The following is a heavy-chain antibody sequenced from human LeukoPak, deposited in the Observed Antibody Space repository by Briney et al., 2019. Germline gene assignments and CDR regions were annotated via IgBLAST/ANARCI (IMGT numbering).Heavy chain of an antibody. CDR1: GFTFSSYW. Sequence: GGSLRLSCAVSGFTFSSYWMHWVRQAPGKGLVWVSRINSDGSSTSYADSVKGRFTISRDNAKNTLYLQMNSLRAEDTALYYCARLTYGGNSGAFDIWGQGTMVAVSS. V-gene: IGHV3-74*01. D-gene: IGHD4-23*01. CDR3: ARLTYGGNSGAFDI. J-gene: IGHJ3*02. CDR2: INSDGSST.